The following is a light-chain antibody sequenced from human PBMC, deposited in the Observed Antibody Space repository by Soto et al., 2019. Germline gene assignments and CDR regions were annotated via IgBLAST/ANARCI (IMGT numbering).Light chain of an antibody. Sequence: QSALTQPASVSGSPGQSITISCIATSSNLGGHSFVSWYQQHPGQVPKLIIYDVNNRPSGISNRFSGSKSGNTASLTISGLQSEDEADYYCSSYTLSGTLGVFGGGTKLTVL. CDR3: SSYTLSGTLGV. CDR2: DVN. V-gene: IGLV2-14*03. J-gene: IGLJ3*02. CDR1: SSNLGGHSF.